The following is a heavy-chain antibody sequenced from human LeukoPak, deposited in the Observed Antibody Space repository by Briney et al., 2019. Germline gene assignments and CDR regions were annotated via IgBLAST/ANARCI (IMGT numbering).Heavy chain of an antibody. Sequence: AGGSLRLSCAASGFTFTSYAMNWVRQAPGKGLEWVSTISDSGGTTYYADSVKGRFTISRDDSKNTLYLQMNSLRAEDTAVYYCARDFRAGTPSDAFDIWGQGTMVTVSS. CDR3: ARDFRAGTPSDAFDI. CDR2: ISDSGGTT. J-gene: IGHJ3*02. D-gene: IGHD1/OR15-1a*01. CDR1: GFTFTSYA. V-gene: IGHV3-23*01.